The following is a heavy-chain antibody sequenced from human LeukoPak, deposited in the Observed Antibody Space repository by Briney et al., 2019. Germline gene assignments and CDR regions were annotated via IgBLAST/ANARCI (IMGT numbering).Heavy chain of an antibody. D-gene: IGHD6-19*01. CDR2: ISGSAGNT. CDR3: AKSISSGWPPVDY. V-gene: IGHV3-23*01. Sequence: PGGSLRLSCAASGFTFSNYAMNWVRQAPGKGLEWVSVISGSAGNTNYADSVKGRFTISRDNSQNTVYLQMNSLRAEDTALYYCAKSISSGWPPVDYWGQGTLVTVSS. J-gene: IGHJ4*02. CDR1: GFTFSNYA.